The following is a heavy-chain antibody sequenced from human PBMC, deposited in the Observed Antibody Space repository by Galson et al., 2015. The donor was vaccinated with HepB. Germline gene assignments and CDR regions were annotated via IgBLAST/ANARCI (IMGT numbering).Heavy chain of an antibody. V-gene: IGHV4-34*01. J-gene: IGHJ4*02. CDR2: INHSGST. CDR3: ARTGWWSGAGIDY. Sequence: LSLTCAVYGGSFSGYYWSWIRQPPGKGLEWIGEINHSGSTNYNPSLKSRVTISVDTSKNQFSLKLSSVTAADTAVYYCARTGWWSGAGIDYWGQGTLVTVSS. CDR1: GGSFSGYY. D-gene: IGHD3-10*01.